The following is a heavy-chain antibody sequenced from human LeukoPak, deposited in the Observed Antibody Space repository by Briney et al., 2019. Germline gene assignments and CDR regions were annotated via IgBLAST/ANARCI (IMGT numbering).Heavy chain of an antibody. CDR1: GFTWNHYE. Sequence: EGSLRLSCAVSGFTWNHYEMNWVRQAPGRGLECGSYISISENSIYNADSVKGRFPISRDSAKNSLYLQMNSLRAEDTAVYYCARGGSSGYYYNAFDIWGQGTVVTVSS. CDR3: ARGGSSGYYYNAFDI. CDR2: ISISENSI. D-gene: IGHD3-22*01. J-gene: IGHJ3*02. V-gene: IGHV3-48*03.